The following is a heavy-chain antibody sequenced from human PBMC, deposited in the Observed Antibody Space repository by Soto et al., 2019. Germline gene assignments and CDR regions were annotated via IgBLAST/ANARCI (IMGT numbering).Heavy chain of an antibody. Sequence: PGGSLRLSCAASGVTFSSYAMHWVRQAPGKGLEWVAVRSYDGSNKYYAGSVKGRFTISRDNAKNTLYLQMNSLRAEDTAVYYCASVRNEPPHAFDIWGQGTMVT. V-gene: IGHV3-30-3*01. J-gene: IGHJ3*02. CDR2: RSYDGSNK. CDR1: GVTFSSYA. CDR3: ASVRNEPPHAFDI.